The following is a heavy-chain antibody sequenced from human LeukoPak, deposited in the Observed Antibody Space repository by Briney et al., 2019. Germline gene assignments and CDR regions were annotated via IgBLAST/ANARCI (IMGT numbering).Heavy chain of an antibody. Sequence: GGSLRLSCAASGFTVSSNYMSWVRQAPGKGLEWVSVIYSCGSTYYADSVKGRFTISRDNSKNTLYLQMNGLRAEDTAVYYCARNAWLPETAGIYWGQGTLVTVSP. D-gene: IGHD6-19*01. V-gene: IGHV3-53*01. J-gene: IGHJ4*02. CDR3: ARNAWLPETAGIY. CDR2: IYSCGST. CDR1: GFTVSSNY.